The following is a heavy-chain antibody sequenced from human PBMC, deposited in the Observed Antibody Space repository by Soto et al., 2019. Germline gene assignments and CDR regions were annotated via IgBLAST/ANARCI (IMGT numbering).Heavy chain of an antibody. Sequence: GGSLRLSCAASGFTFSSYAMSWVRQAPGKGLEWVSAISGSGGSTYYADSVKGRFTISRDNSKNTLYLQMNSLRAEDTAVYYCARGLTYDFWSGLYYYYYYMDVWGKGTTVTVSS. J-gene: IGHJ6*03. CDR3: ARGLTYDFWSGLYYYYYYMDV. CDR2: ISGSGGST. CDR1: GFTFSSYA. D-gene: IGHD3-3*01. V-gene: IGHV3-23*01.